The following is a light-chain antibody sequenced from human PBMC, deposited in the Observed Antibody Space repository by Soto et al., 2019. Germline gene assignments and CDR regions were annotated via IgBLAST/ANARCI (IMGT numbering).Light chain of an antibody. CDR2: EVS. J-gene: IGLJ1*01. Sequence: QSALTQPPSASGSPGQSVTISCTGTSSDVGGYNYVSWYQQHPGKAPKLMIYEVSKRPSGVPDRFSGSKSGNTASLTVSGLQAEDEAYYYCSSYAGKVFGTGTKLTVL. CDR1: SSDVGGYNY. V-gene: IGLV2-8*01. CDR3: SSYAGKV.